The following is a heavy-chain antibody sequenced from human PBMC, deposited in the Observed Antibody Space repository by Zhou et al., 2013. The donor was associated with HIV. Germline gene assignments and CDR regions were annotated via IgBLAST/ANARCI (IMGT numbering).Heavy chain of an antibody. CDR3: ARNPQDLSNDYGDYETWDYYGMDV. J-gene: IGHJ6*02. Sequence: QVQVVQSGAEVKKPGSSVKVSCKASGGTFSNYAISWVRQAPGQGLEWMGGIIPIFGTANYAQKFQGRVTITTDESTSTAYMELSSLRSEDTAVYYCARNPQDLSNDYGDYETWDYYGMDVWGQGP. CDR1: GGTFSNYA. CDR2: IIPIFGTA. D-gene: IGHD4-17*01. V-gene: IGHV1-69*05.